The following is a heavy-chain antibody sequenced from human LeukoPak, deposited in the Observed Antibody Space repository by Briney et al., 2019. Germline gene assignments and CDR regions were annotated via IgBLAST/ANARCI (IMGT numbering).Heavy chain of an antibody. D-gene: IGHD3-10*01. CDR3: ATGRYAYGSEY. CDR1: GGSINDYY. CDR2: VYYIEST. V-gene: IGHV4-59*08. J-gene: IGHJ4*02. Sequence: KPSETLSLTCSASGGSINDYYWSWIRQPPGKGLEWIGYVYYIESTDYNPSLKSRVTISLHTSKNQFSLRLTSVTAADTAVYYCATGRYAYGSEYWGQGTLVTVSP.